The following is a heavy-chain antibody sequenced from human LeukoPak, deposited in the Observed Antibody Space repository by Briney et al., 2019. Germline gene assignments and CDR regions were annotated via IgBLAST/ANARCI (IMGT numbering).Heavy chain of an antibody. D-gene: IGHD4-11*01. Sequence: GRSLRLSCATSGFTFSHYGMHWVRQAPGKGLEWVAVIWSDGTNRYYGDPVKGRFTISRDNFQRTVYLQMNSLRAEDTAVYYCAKDAQRGFDYSNSFDNWGQGTLVTVSS. CDR2: IWSDGTNR. CDR3: AKDAQRGFDYSNSFDN. CDR1: GFTFSHYG. J-gene: IGHJ5*02. V-gene: IGHV3-33*06.